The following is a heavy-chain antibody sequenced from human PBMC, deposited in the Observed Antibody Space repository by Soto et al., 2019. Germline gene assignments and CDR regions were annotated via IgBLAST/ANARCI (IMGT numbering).Heavy chain of an antibody. CDR2: FYFSGRT. V-gene: IGHV4-39*01. CDR3: ARHRRATQSAETWFDP. D-gene: IGHD1-1*01. J-gene: IGHJ5*02. Sequence: QLQLQESGPGLMKPSETLSLTCTVSGASISSPSYYWAWIRQPPGKGLEWIGSFYFSGRTYYNPAVESPVTIDVNTSSNQVSLKLTSVTAADTAMYFCARHRRATQSAETWFDPWGQGTLVTVSS. CDR1: GASISSPSYY.